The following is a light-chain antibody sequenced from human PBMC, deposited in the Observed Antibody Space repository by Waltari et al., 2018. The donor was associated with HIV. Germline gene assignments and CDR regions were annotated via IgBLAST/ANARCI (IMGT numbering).Light chain of an antibody. CDR3: QQYDTSPQWT. CDR2: GAS. Sequence: ELVLTQSPGTLSLYPGERATLYCRASQRVPSTYLAWYQHKPGQAPRLLMYGASNRATGTPDRFSGSGSGTDFTLTISRLEPEDFAVYYCQQYDTSPQWTFGQGTKVEI. J-gene: IGKJ1*01. CDR1: QRVPSTY. V-gene: IGKV3-20*01.